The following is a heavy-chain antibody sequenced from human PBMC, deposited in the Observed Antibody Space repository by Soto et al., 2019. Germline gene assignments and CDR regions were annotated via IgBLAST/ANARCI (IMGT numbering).Heavy chain of an antibody. CDR1: GGSISSRTYY. D-gene: IGHD2-15*01. V-gene: IGHV4-39*01. Sequence: SETLSLTCIVSGGSISSRTYYWGWIRQPPGKGLEWIGSIYYSGSTYYNPSLKSRVTISVDTSKNQFSLNLSSVTAADTAVYYCAGSGDIVSYYYYYGMDVWGQGTTVT. J-gene: IGHJ6*02. CDR2: IYYSGST. CDR3: AGSGDIVSYYYYYGMDV.